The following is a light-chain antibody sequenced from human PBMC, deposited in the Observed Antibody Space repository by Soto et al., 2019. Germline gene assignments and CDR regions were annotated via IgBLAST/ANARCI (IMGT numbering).Light chain of an antibody. CDR1: QSVSSY. CDR3: QQRSNWPPT. V-gene: IGKV3-11*01. CDR2: DAS. J-gene: IGKJ1*01. Sequence: EIVMTQSPVTLSVSPGERATLSCRASQSVSSYLAWYQQKPGQAPRLLIYDASNRATGIPARFSGSGSGTDFTLTISSLEPEDFAVYYCQQRSNWPPTFGQGTKVDIK.